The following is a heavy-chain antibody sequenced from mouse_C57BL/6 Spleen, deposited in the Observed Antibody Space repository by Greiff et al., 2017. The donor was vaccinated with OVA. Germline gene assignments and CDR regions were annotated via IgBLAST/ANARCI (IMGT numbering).Heavy chain of an antibody. Sequence: EVQGVESGGDLVKPGGSLKLSCAASGFTFSSYGMSWVRQTPDKRLEWVATISSGGSYTYYPDSVTGRFTISRDNAKNTLYLQMSSLKSEATAMYYCARQEIITTVLFDYWGQGTTLTVSS. CDR3: ARQEIITTVLFDY. J-gene: IGHJ2*01. CDR2: ISSGGSYT. V-gene: IGHV5-6*01. D-gene: IGHD1-1*01. CDR1: GFTFSSYG.